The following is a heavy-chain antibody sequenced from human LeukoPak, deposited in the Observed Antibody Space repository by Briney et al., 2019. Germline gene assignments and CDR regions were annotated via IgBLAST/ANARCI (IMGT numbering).Heavy chain of an antibody. CDR1: GGSISSYY. J-gene: IGHJ3*02. CDR3: ARVLRWLQSPCAFDI. V-gene: IGHV4-34*01. Sequence: PSETLSLTCTVSGGSISSYYWSWLRQPPGKGLEWIGEINHSGSTNYNPSLKSRVTISVDTSKNRFSLKLSSVTAADTAVYYCARVLRWLQSPCAFDIWGQGTMVTVSS. CDR2: INHSGST. D-gene: IGHD5-24*01.